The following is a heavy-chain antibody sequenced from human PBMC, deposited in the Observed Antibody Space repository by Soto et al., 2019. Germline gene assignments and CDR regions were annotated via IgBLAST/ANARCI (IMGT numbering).Heavy chain of an antibody. V-gene: IGHV4-39*01. J-gene: IGHJ4*02. CDR1: GGCISSSSYY. Sequence: SETLSLTCTVSGGCISSSSYYWGWIRQPPGKGLEWIGRIYYSVSTYYNPSLKSRVTISVDTSKNQFSLKLSSVTAADTAVYYCARLSDNYDSSGYLYYFAYWGQGPLVTV. CDR2: IYYSVST. D-gene: IGHD3-22*01. CDR3: ARLSDNYDSSGYLYYFAY.